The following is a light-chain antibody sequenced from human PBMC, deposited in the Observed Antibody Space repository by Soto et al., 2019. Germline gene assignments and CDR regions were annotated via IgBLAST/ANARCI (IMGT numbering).Light chain of an antibody. CDR1: QSLLHSNGYNY. CDR2: LGS. J-gene: IGKJ4*01. V-gene: IGKV2-28*01. CDR3: MQPYHNWPLT. Sequence: DIVMTQSPLSLPVTPGEPASISCRSSQSLLHSNGYNYLDWYLQKPGQSPQLLIYLGSDRASGVPDRFSGSGSGTDFTLKISRVEAEDVGFYYCMQPYHNWPLTFGGGTKVDIK.